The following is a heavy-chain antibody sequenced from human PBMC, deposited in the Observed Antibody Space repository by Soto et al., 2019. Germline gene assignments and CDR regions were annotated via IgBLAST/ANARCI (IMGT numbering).Heavy chain of an antibody. Sequence: GASVKVSCKASGYTFTSYAMHWVRQAPGQRLEWMGWINAGNGNTKYSQKFQGRVTITRDTSASTAYMELSSLRSEDTAVYYCARSYYYDSSGYYPPGYYYYGMDVWGQGTTVTSP. CDR2: INAGNGNT. CDR3: ARSYYYDSSGYYPPGYYYYGMDV. CDR1: GYTFTSYA. D-gene: IGHD3-22*01. V-gene: IGHV1-3*01. J-gene: IGHJ6*02.